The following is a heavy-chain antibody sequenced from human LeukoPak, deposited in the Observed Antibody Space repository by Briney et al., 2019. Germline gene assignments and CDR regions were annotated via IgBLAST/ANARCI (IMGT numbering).Heavy chain of an antibody. J-gene: IGHJ4*02. D-gene: IGHD2-15*01. CDR2: ISGSGGST. CDR1: GFTFSSYE. CDR3: AKDRLYCSGGSCYILGEFDY. Sequence: PGGSLRLSCAASGFTFSSYEMNWVRQAPGKGLEWVSAISGSGGSTYYADSVKGRFTISRDNSKNTLYLQMNSLRAEDTAVYYCAKDRLYCSGGSCYILGEFDYWGQGTLVTVSS. V-gene: IGHV3-23*01.